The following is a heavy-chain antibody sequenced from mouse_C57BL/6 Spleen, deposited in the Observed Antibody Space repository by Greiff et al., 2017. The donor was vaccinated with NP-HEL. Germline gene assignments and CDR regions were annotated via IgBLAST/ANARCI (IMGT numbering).Heavy chain of an antibody. CDR2: IYPGDGDT. V-gene: IGHV1-82*01. J-gene: IGHJ4*01. D-gene: IGHD2-5*01. Sequence: VMLVESGPELVKPGASVKISCKASGYSFSSSWMNWVKQRPGKGLEWIGRIYPGDGDTNYNGKFKGKATLTADKSSSTAYMQLNSLTSEDSAVYFCSRSEDYSNSSDAMDYWGQGTSVTVSS. CDR3: SRSEDYSNSSDAMDY. CDR1: GYSFSSSW.